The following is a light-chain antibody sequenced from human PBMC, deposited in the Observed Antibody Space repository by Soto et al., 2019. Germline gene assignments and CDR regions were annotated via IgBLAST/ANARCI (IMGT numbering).Light chain of an antibody. V-gene: IGKV3-20*01. Sequence: EIVLTQSPGTLSVSPGERATLSCRASQRVSSNFLAWYQQKPGQAPRLLIYGASSRATGIPDRFSGGGSGTDFTFTISRLEPEDFVVYYCQQDGSSYSFGQGTKLEIK. CDR1: QRVSSNF. J-gene: IGKJ2*03. CDR2: GAS. CDR3: QQDGSSYS.